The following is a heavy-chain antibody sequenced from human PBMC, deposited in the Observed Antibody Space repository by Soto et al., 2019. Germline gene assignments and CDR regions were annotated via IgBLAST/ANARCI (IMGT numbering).Heavy chain of an antibody. CDR3: ASLSSSSTLGDY. J-gene: IGHJ4*02. Sequence: SETLSLTCAVYGGSFSGYYWSWIRQPPGKGLEWIGEINHSGSTNYNPSLKSRVTISVDTSKNQFSLKLSSVTAADTAVYYCASLSSSSTLGDYWGQGTLVTVSS. CDR2: INHSGST. D-gene: IGHD6-13*01. CDR1: GGSFSGYY. V-gene: IGHV4-34*01.